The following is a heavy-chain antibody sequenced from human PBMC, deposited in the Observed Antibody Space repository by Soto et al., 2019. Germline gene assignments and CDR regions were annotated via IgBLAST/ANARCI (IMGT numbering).Heavy chain of an antibody. CDR2: IYYSGST. V-gene: IGHV4-59*08. CDR1: GGSISSYY. J-gene: IGHJ4*02. CDR3: ARRDGSCFDY. Sequence: QVQLQESGPGLVKPSETLSLTCTVSGGSISSYYWSWIRQPPGKGLEWIGYIYYSGSTNYNPSPKSRVTISVDTSNNQFSLKLSSVTAADTAVYYCARRDGSCFDYWGQGTLVTVSS.